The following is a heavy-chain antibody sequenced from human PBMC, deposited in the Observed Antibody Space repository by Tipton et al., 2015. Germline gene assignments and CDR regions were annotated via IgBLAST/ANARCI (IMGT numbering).Heavy chain of an antibody. CDR2: ISSSGGTT. Sequence: GSLRLSCAASGFTFSNYAMSWVRQAPGKGLEWVSAISSSGGTTHYADSVEGRFAISRDNSKNTLYLQMNSLRAEDTAVYYCARAGNDLDWGNWFDPWGQGTLVTVSS. D-gene: IGHD3-3*01. J-gene: IGHJ5*02. CDR3: ARAGNDLDWGNWFDP. V-gene: IGHV3-23*01. CDR1: GFTFSNYA.